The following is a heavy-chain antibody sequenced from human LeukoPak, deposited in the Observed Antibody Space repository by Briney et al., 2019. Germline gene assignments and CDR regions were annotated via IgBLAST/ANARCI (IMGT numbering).Heavy chain of an antibody. V-gene: IGHV3-21*01. J-gene: IGHJ3*02. CDR3: ARGRSITLLRGVAMSDGFDI. CDR1: GFTLTSYG. D-gene: IGHD3-10*01. Sequence: GGSLRLSCTASGFTLTSYGMNWVRQAPGKGLEWVSFIDTSGSYIYYGDSLKGRVTISRDNAKDSLYLQMNGLRAEDTAVYYCARGRSITLLRGVAMSDGFDIWGQGAMVTVSS. CDR2: IDTSGSYI.